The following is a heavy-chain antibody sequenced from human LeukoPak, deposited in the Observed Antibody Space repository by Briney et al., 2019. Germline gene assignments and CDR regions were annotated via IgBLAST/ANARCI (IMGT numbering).Heavy chain of an antibody. D-gene: IGHD1-26*01. CDR1: GYTFTGYY. CDR2: IDPNSGNT. Sequence: ASVKVSCKASGYTFTGYYMHWVRQAPGQGLEWMGWIDPNSGNTNYAQKFQGRVTMTRDTSISTAYMELSRLRSDDTAVYYCARSATKWGLPFGYWGQGTLVTVSS. V-gene: IGHV1-2*02. J-gene: IGHJ4*02. CDR3: ARSATKWGLPFGY.